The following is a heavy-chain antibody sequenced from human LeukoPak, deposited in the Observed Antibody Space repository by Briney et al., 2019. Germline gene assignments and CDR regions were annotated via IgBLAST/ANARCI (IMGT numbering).Heavy chain of an antibody. CDR3: AKSATPWLPPFPY. CDR2: IKQDGSEK. V-gene: IGHV3-7*03. J-gene: IGHJ4*02. CDR1: GFTFSSYW. D-gene: IGHD5-12*01. Sequence: PGGSLRLSCAASGFTFSSYWMSWVRQAPGKGLEWVANIKQDGSEKYYVDSVKGRFTISRDNSKNTLYLQMDSLRAEDTAIYYCAKSATPWLPPFPYWGQGTLVTVSS.